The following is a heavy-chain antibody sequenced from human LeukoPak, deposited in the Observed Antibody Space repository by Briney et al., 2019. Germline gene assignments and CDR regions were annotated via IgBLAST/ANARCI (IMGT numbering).Heavy chain of an antibody. D-gene: IGHD3-22*01. V-gene: IGHV3-30*18. CDR3: AKDVSPLDSSGYYYIFDY. CDR1: GFTFSSYS. CDR2: ISHDGINK. J-gene: IGHJ4*02. Sequence: PGGSLRLSCAASGFTFSSYSMSWVRQAPGKGLEWVAVISHDGINKYYADFVKGRFTISRDNSKNTVYLQMNSLRAEDTAVYYCAKDVSPLDSSGYYYIFDYWGQGTLVTVSS.